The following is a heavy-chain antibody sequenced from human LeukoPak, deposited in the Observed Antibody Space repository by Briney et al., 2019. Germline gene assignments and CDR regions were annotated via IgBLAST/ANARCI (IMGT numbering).Heavy chain of an antibody. Sequence: PGGSLRLSCAASGFTFTTYWMYWVRQAPGQGLVWVSRINTEGTSIAYADSVKGRSTISRNNAKNTVYLQMNSLRAEDTAVYYCARRDSYGYFFDYWGQGTLVTVSS. CDR3: ARRDSYGYFFDY. V-gene: IGHV3-74*01. D-gene: IGHD5-18*01. CDR2: INTEGTSI. CDR1: GFTFTTYW. J-gene: IGHJ4*02.